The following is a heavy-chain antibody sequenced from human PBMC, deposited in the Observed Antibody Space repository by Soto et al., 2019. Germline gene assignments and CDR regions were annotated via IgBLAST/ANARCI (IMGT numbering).Heavy chain of an antibody. J-gene: IGHJ4*02. CDR1: GDSISSGDYY. CDR2: IYYSGST. CDR3: ARHLGEGYFDY. V-gene: IGHV4-39*01. Sequence: PSETLSLTCTVSGDSISSGDYYWSWVRQSPGKGLEWIGCIYYSGSTYYNPSLKSRVTISVDTSKNHFSLKLSSVTAADTAVYYCARHLGEGYFDYWGQGTLVTVSS.